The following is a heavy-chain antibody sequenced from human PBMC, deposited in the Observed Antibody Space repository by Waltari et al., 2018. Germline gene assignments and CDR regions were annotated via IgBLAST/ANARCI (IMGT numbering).Heavy chain of an antibody. J-gene: IGHJ2*01. Sequence: EVQLVESGGGMIQPGGSLRLSCAASGFHVSITYINWVRQAPGKGLECVSVISRDGTHYADSVKGRFTISRDNSKNTVYLQMNTLRAEDTALYYCARDVTGYYYFDLWGRGTLVTVSS. V-gene: IGHV3-53*01. D-gene: IGHD3-16*01. CDR2: ISRDGT. CDR3: ARDVTGYYYFDL. CDR1: GFHVSITY.